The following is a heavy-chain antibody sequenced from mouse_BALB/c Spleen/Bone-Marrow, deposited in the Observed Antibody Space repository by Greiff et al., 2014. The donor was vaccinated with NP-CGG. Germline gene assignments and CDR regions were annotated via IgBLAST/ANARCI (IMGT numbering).Heavy chain of an antibody. CDR1: GFNINDTY. CDR3: ARWEYYAMDY. Sequence: LVESGAELVKPGASVKLSCTASGFNINDTYMHWVKQRPEQGLEWIGRIDPANGNTKYDPKFQGKATITADTSSNTAYLQLSSLTSEDTAVYYCARWEYYAMDYWGQGTSVTVSS. J-gene: IGHJ4*01. V-gene: IGHV14-3*02. D-gene: IGHD4-1*01. CDR2: IDPANGNT.